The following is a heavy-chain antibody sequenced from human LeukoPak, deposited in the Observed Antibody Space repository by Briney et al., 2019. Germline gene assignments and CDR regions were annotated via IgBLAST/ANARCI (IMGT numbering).Heavy chain of an antibody. J-gene: IGHJ2*01. D-gene: IGHD6-19*01. Sequence: KPSETLSLTCTVSGGSIGIYYWSWIRQPAGKGLEWIGRIYTNGGTNYNPSLKSRVTMSVDTSKNQFSLKLSSVTAADTAVYYCATKYSSGWYRYFDLWGRGTLVTVSS. CDR2: IYTNGGT. CDR1: GGSIGIYY. CDR3: ATKYSSGWYRYFDL. V-gene: IGHV4-4*07.